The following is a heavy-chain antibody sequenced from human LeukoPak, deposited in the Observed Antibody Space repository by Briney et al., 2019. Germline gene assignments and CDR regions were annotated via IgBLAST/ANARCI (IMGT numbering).Heavy chain of an antibody. Sequence: PGGSLRLSCAASGFTFSSYAMSWVRQAPGKGLEWVSAISGSGGSTYYADSVKGRFTISRDNAKNSLYLQMNSLRAEDTAVYYCARHERSIDAFDIWGQGTMVTVSS. V-gene: IGHV3-23*01. J-gene: IGHJ3*02. CDR1: GFTFSSYA. D-gene: IGHD6-6*01. CDR3: ARHERSIDAFDI. CDR2: ISGSGGST.